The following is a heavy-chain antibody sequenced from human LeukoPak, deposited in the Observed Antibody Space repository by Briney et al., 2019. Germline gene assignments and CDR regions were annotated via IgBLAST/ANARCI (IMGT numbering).Heavy chain of an antibody. J-gene: IGHJ1*01. D-gene: IGHD1-26*01. V-gene: IGHV1-18*01. Sequence: ASVKVSCKASGYIFSSYGISWVRQAPGQGLEWMGWISAYNGNTNYALKLQGRVTMTTDTPTSTAYMELRSLRSDDTAVYYCALYYSGRYGYFKHWGQGTLVTVSS. CDR2: ISAYNGNT. CDR3: ALYYSGRYGYFKH. CDR1: GYIFSSYG.